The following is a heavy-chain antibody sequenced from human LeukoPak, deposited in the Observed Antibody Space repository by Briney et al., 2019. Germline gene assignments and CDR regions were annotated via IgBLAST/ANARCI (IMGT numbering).Heavy chain of an antibody. Sequence: GGSLRLSCSASGFTFSRYVMHWVRQAPGKGLEYVSGISGDGASTYYADSVKGRFSISRDNSKNTLYVQMTSLRAEDTAVYYCVYQVQGVVKWGQGTLVTVSS. V-gene: IGHV3-64*05. J-gene: IGHJ4*02. D-gene: IGHD3-3*01. CDR2: ISGDGAST. CDR3: VYQVQGVVK. CDR1: GFTFSRYV.